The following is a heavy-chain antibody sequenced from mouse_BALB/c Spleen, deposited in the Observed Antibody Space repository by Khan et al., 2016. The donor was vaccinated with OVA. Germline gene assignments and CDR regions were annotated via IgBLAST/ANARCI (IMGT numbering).Heavy chain of an antibody. V-gene: IGHV8-12*01. CDR3: ARRRRGVSSDYLFAY. D-gene: IGHD2-4*01. J-gene: IGHJ3*01. CDR1: GFSLSTSGVS. CDR2: TYWDDDK. Sequence: QVTLKESGPGLLQPSQTLSLTCSFSGFSLSTSGVSVSWIRQPSGKGLEWLAHTYWDDDKHYNPSLKSRLTISKATPRNQVFLKITSVDSADTATYYCARRRRGVSSDYLFAYWGQGTLVTVSA.